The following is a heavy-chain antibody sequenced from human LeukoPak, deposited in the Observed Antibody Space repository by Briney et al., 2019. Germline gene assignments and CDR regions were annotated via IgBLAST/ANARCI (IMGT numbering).Heavy chain of an antibody. J-gene: IGHJ4*02. CDR1: GFTFSSYS. V-gene: IGHV3-48*01. Sequence: GGSLRLSCAASGFTFSSYSMNWVRQAPGKGLEWVSYISSSSSTIYYADSVKGRFTISRDNAKNSLYLQMNSLRAEDTAVYYCARDIDYYDSSGYYSQCDYWGQGTLVTVSS. D-gene: IGHD3-22*01. CDR2: ISSSSSTI. CDR3: ARDIDYYDSSGYYSQCDY.